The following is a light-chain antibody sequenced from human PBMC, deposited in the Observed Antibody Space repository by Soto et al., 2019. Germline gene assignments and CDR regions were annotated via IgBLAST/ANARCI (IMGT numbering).Light chain of an antibody. J-gene: IGLJ1*01. CDR3: SSYAGSNNLV. CDR2: AVS. Sequence: QSALTQPPSASGSPGQSVTISCTGTSNDVGGYNYVSWYQQHPGKAPKVLIYAVSKRPSGVPDRFSGSKSGNTGSLTVSGLQADDEADYYCSSYAGSNNLVFGTGTKLTVL. V-gene: IGLV2-8*01. CDR1: SNDVGGYNY.